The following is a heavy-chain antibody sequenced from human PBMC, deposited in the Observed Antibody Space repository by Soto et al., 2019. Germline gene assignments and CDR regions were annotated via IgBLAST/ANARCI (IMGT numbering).Heavy chain of an antibody. CDR2: IIPIFGTA. CDR1: GGTFSSYA. J-gene: IGHJ6*02. Sequence: GASVKVSCKASGGTFSSYAISWVRQAPGQGLEWMGGIIPIFGTANYAQKFQGRVTMTRDESTSTAYMELSSLRSEDTAVYYCARVSADNDYYYGMDVWGQGTTVTVSS. V-gene: IGHV1-69*05. CDR3: ARVSADNDYYYGMDV. D-gene: IGHD1-1*01.